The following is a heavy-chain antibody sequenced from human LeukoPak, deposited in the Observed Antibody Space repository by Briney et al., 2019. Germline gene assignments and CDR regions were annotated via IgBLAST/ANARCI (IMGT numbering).Heavy chain of an antibody. CDR2: MNPNSGNT. V-gene: IGHV1-8*03. CDR3: ARVRAGDLSRSTFES. Sequence: ASVKVSCKASGYTFTSYDINWVRQATGQGLEWMGWMNPNSGNTGYAQKFQGRVTITRNTSISTAYMELSSLRSEDTAVYYCARVRAGDLSRSTFESWGQGTLVTVSS. CDR1: GYTFTSYD. D-gene: IGHD7-27*01. J-gene: IGHJ4*02.